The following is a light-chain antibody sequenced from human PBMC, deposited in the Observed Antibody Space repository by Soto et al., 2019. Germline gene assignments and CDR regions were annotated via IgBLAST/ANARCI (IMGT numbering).Light chain of an antibody. V-gene: IGLV1-51*01. CDR2: DDD. J-gene: IGLJ2*01. CDR3: GTWDSSLSAAV. CDR1: SSNIGGNS. Sequence: QSVMTQPPSVSAAPGQRVTISCSGSSSNIGGNSVSWYQQLPGTAPKLLIYDDDKRPSGIPDRFSGSKSGTSATLGITGFQTGDEADYYCGTWDSSLSAAVFGGGTKLTVL.